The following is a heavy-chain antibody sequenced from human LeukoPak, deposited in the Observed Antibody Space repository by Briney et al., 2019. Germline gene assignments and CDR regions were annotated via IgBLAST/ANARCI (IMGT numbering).Heavy chain of an antibody. CDR2: INHSGST. V-gene: IGHV4-34*01. Sequence: SETLSLTCAVYGGSFSGYYWSWIRQPPGKGLEWIGEINHSGSTNYNPSLKSRVTISVDTSKNQFSLKLSSVTAADTAVYYCARQIGNVLLWFGEGSYNWFDPWGQGTLVTVSS. CDR3: ARQIGNVLLWFGEGSYNWFDP. D-gene: IGHD3-10*01. J-gene: IGHJ5*02. CDR1: GGSFSGYY.